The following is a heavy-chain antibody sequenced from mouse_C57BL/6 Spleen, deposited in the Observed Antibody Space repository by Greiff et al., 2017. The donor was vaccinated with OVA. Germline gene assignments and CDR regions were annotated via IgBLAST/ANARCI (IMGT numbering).Heavy chain of an antibody. CDR2: IWRGGST. V-gene: IGHV2-5*01. D-gene: IGHD2-1*01. CDR1: GFSLTSYG. J-gene: IGHJ3*01. CDR3: AKRDYGNYGWFAY. Sequence: VKLMESGPGLVQPSQSLSITCTVSGFSLTSYGVHWVRQSPGKGLEWLGVIWRGGSTDYNAAFMSRLSITKDNSKSQVFFKMNSLQADDTAIYYCAKRDYGNYGWFAYWGQGTLVTVSA.